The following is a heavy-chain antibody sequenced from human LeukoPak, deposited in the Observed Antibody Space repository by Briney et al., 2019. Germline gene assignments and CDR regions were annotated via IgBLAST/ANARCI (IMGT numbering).Heavy chain of an antibody. J-gene: IGHJ3*02. V-gene: IGHV4-59*01. Sequence: PSEALSLTCTVSGGSISSDYWSWIRQPPGKGLEWIGNIYYRGGTTYNPSLKSRVTISVDTSNNQFSLRLSSMTAADTAVYYCARGTYGGTNTAAFDIWGQGTMVTVSS. CDR2: IYYRGGT. CDR1: GGSISSDY. D-gene: IGHD4-17*01. CDR3: ARGTYGGTNTAAFDI.